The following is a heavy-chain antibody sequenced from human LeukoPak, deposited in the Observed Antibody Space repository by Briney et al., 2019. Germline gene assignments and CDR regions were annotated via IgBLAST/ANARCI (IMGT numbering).Heavy chain of an antibody. Sequence: SETLSLTCTVSGGSITNYYWSWIRQPPGKGLEWIGYIYHSGSTTYNPSLKSRVTISVDTSKNQFSLKLSSVTAADTAIYYCARTYYYGSGRYFDYWGQGTLVTVSS. CDR3: ARTYYYGSGRYFDY. V-gene: IGHV4-59*01. D-gene: IGHD3-10*01. CDR1: GGSITNYY. CDR2: IYHSGST. J-gene: IGHJ4*02.